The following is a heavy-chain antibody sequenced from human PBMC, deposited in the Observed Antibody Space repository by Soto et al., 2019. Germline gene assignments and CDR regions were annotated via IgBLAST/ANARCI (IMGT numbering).Heavy chain of an antibody. J-gene: IGHJ6*02. CDR1: GGSFSGYY. CDR2: INPSGST. Sequence: PSETLSLTCAAYGGSFSGYYWSWIRQPPGKGLEWIGEINPSGSTNYNPALKSRGTISVETSKNQFSLKLSFVSAADTSWYYYARGVMVRGVTPCYYYYGMDVWGQGTTVTVSS. CDR3: ARGVMVRGVTPCYYYYGMDV. D-gene: IGHD3-10*01. V-gene: IGHV4-34*01.